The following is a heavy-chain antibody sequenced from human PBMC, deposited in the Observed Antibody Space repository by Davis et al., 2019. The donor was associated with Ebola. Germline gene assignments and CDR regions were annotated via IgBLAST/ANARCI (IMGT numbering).Heavy chain of an antibody. V-gene: IGHV4-59*01. Sequence: MPSETLSLTCTVSGGSMTTYYWSWIRQPPGKGLEWIGYIYYSGTTKYNPSLKSRVTISVDMSKNQFSLNLDSMTAADTAVYYCARGQRGYSFWGRGTLVIVSS. CDR2: IYYSGTT. D-gene: IGHD5-18*01. CDR1: GGSMTTYY. CDR3: ARGQRGYSF. J-gene: IGHJ4*02.